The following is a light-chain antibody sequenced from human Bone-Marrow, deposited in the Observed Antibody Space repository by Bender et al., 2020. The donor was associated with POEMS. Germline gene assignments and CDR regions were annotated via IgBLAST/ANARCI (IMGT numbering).Light chain of an antibody. V-gene: IGLV2-11*01. J-gene: IGLJ1*01. Sequence: QSALTQPRSVSGSPGQSVTISCTGTSSDVGAYKYVSWYQQHPGKAPKLLFFDVNHRPSGVPDRFSGSKSGNTASLTISGLQADDEADYYCSSYTGSATYVFGTGTKVTAL. CDR3: SSYTGSATYV. CDR1: SSDVGAYKY. CDR2: DVN.